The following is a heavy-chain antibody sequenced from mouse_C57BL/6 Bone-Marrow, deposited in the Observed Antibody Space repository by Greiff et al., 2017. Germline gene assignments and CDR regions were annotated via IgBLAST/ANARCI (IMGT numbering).Heavy chain of an antibody. CDR2: INPGSGGT. Sequence: QVQLQQSGAELVRPGTSVKVSCKASGYAFTYYLIEWVKQRPGQGLEWIGVINPGSGGTNYNEKFKGTATLTADKSSSTAYMQLSSLTSGDSAVYFCARCRLKLEGDYWGQGTSVTVSS. D-gene: IGHD3-2*02. V-gene: IGHV1-54*01. J-gene: IGHJ4*01. CDR3: ARCRLKLEGDY. CDR1: GYAFTYYL.